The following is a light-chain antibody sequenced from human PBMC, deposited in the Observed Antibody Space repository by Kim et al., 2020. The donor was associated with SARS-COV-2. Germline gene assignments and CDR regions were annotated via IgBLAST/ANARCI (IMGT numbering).Light chain of an antibody. J-gene: IGKJ5*01. V-gene: IGKV3-11*01. CDR2: DAS. CDR1: LSVCSS. Sequence: SPRGKATPSSRATLSVCSSLSWYQQKPGQAPRLLIYDASNGATVIPARFSVGGSGTDFSLTISSLEPEDFEVYYCQQRSNNPPITFGQGTRLEIK. CDR3: QQRSNNPPIT.